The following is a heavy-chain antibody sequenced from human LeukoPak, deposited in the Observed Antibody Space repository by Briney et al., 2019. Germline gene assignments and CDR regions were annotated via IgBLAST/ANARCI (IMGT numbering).Heavy chain of an antibody. CDR2: LYWDYDK. D-gene: IGHD4-17*01. CDR1: GFSLSTSGVG. J-gene: IGHJ3*02. Sequence: SGPTLVNPTQTLTLTCTFPGFSLSTSGVGVGWTRQPPGKALEWLAILYWDYDKRYSPSLKSRLTINKDTSKNQVVLTMTNMDPVDTATYYCALLLNYDYGDYWYPFDIWGQGTMVTVSS. V-gene: IGHV2-5*02. CDR3: ALLLNYDYGDYWYPFDI.